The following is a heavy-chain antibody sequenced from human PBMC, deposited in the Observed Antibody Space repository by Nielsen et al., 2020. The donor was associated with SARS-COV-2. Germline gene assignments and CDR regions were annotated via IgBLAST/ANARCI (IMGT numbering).Heavy chain of an antibody. J-gene: IGHJ6*02. Sequence: ASVQVSCKASGYTFTGYYMHWVRQAPGQGLEWMGRINPNSGGTNYAQKFQGRVPMTRHTSISTAYMELSRLRSDDTAVYYCARVYSSGWYLYYYYDGMDVWGQGTTVTVSS. CDR1: GYTFTGYY. CDR3: ARVYSSGWYLYYYYDGMDV. CDR2: INPNSGGT. D-gene: IGHD6-19*01. V-gene: IGHV1-2*06.